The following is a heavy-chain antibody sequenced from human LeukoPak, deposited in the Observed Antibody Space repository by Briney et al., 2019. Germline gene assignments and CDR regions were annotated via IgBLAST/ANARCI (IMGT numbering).Heavy chain of an antibody. V-gene: IGHV4-59*12. Sequence: SETLSLTCTVSGASISSYYWSWVRQPPGKGLEWIGYIYYSGSTYYNPSLKSRVTISVDTSKNQFSLKLSSVTAADTAVYYCAREKSIAAAGYYFDYWGQGTLVTVSS. CDR1: GASISSYY. CDR2: IYYSGST. D-gene: IGHD6-13*01. J-gene: IGHJ4*02. CDR3: AREKSIAAAGYYFDY.